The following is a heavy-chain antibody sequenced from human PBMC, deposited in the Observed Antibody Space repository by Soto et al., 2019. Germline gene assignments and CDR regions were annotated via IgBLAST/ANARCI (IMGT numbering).Heavy chain of an antibody. Sequence: SETLSLTCTVSCGAISSYYWSWIRQPPGKGLEWIGYIYYSGSTNYNPSLKSRVTISVDTSKNQFSLKLSSVTAADTAVYYCARSSGISGPPVYWGQGTLVTVSS. J-gene: IGHJ4*02. CDR1: CGAISSYY. D-gene: IGHD6-25*01. CDR2: IYYSGST. V-gene: IGHV4-59*01. CDR3: ARSSGISGPPVY.